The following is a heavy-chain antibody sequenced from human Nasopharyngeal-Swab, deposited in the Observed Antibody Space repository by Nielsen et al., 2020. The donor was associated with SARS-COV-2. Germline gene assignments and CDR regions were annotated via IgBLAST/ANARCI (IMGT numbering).Heavy chain of an antibody. CDR3: ARDQGCELLQWGWNYYYYGMDV. D-gene: IGHD1-26*01. V-gene: IGHV3-74*01. Sequence: GGSLRLSCAVSGFTFSTYGMHWVRQAPGKGLVWVSRINSDGSSTSYADSVKGRFTISRDNSKNTLYLQMNSLRAEDTAVYYCARDQGCELLQWGWNYYYYGMDVWGQGTTVTVSS. CDR2: INSDGSST. CDR1: GFTFSTYG. J-gene: IGHJ6*02.